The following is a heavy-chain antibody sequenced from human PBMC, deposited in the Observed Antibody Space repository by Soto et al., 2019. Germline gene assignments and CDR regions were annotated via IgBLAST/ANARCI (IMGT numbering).Heavy chain of an antibody. CDR1: GFTVSSNY. Sequence: GGSLSLSCAASGFTVSSNYMSWVRQAPGKGLEWVSVIYSGGSTYYADSVKGRFTISRDNSKNTLYLQMNSLRAEDTAVYYCARVRETAARPGPYYYYGMDVWGQGTTVTVSS. D-gene: IGHD6-6*01. V-gene: IGHV3-53*01. J-gene: IGHJ6*02. CDR2: IYSGGST. CDR3: ARVRETAARPGPYYYYGMDV.